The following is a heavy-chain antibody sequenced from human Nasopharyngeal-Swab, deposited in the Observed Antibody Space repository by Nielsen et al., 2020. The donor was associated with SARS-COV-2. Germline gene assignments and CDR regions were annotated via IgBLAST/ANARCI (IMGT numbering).Heavy chain of an antibody. Sequence: GGPLRPSCAASGFTFSSYSMNWVRQAPGKGLEWVSYISSSSSTTYYADSVKGRFTISRDNAKNSLYLQMSSLRDEDTAMYYCARDGYSSSWYAFDIWGQGTMVTVSS. V-gene: IGHV3-48*02. CDR3: ARDGYSSSWYAFDI. J-gene: IGHJ3*02. CDR2: ISSSSSTT. CDR1: GFTFSSYS. D-gene: IGHD6-6*01.